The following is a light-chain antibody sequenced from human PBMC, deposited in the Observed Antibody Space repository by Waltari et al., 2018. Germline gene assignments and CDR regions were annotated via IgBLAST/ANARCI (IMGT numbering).Light chain of an antibody. V-gene: IGKV3-11*01. Sequence: EVVLTQSPATLSLSPGERATLSCTASQTVHSYLAWYQQRPGQAPRLLIYDTSNRATGIPARVRGSGSGTGFALTISRREPEGFAVYYCQQRFSWPPLTFGGGTKVEVK. CDR3: QQRFSWPPLT. CDR2: DTS. J-gene: IGKJ4*01. CDR1: QTVHSY.